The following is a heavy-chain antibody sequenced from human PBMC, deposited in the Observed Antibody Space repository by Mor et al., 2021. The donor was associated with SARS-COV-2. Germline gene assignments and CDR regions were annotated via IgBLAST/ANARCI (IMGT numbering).Heavy chain of an antibody. CDR2: IYPGDSDT. Sequence: IIYPGDSDTRYSPSFQGQVTISADKSISTAYLQWSSLKASDTAMYYCASGYSYVLVDYWGQGTLVTVSS. V-gene: IGHV5-51*01. CDR3: ASGYSYVLVDY. J-gene: IGHJ4*02. D-gene: IGHD5-18*01.